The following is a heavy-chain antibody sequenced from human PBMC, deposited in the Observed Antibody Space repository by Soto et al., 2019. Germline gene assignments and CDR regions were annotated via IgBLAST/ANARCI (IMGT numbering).Heavy chain of an antibody. CDR1: GGSISSSSYY. CDR2: IYYSGST. J-gene: IGHJ4*02. CDR3: ARHVRSLRFTMIVVVPHFDY. V-gene: IGHV4-39*01. Sequence: QLQLQESGPGLVKPSETLSLTCTVSGGSISSSSYYWGWIRQPPGKGLEWIGSIYYSGSTYYNPSLKSRGTISVDTSKNQFSLKLSSVTAADTAVYYCARHVRSLRFTMIVVVPHFDYWGQGTLVTVSS. D-gene: IGHD3-22*01.